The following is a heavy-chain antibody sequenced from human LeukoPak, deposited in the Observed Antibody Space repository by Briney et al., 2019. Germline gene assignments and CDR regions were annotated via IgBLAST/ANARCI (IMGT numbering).Heavy chain of an antibody. J-gene: IGHJ3*01. Sequence: GGSLRLSCAASGFTFSDYYMSWIRQAPGKGLEWVSYISSSGSTIYYADSVKGRFTISRDNAKNSLFLQLDSLRAEDTAVYYCARDRNHYDGPAYYDVFDVWGQGTMVTVSS. CDR2: ISSSGSTI. CDR3: ARDRNHYDGPAYYDVFDV. V-gene: IGHV3-11*04. CDR1: GFTFSDYY. D-gene: IGHD3-22*01.